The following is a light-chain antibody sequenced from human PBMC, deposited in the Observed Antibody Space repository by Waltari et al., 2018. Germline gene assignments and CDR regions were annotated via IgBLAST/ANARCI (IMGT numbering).Light chain of an antibody. CDR1: QSVDSY. CDR3: QLRIKWPPEIT. CDR2: DTS. J-gene: IGKJ5*01. Sequence: EIWLTPSPVPLSLSPGERATPSCRASQSVDSYLAWYQQKRGQPPRLLIYDTSNRATGIPARFSGSGSGTDFTLTISSLEPDDFAVYFCQLRIKWPPEITFGQGTRLEIK. V-gene: IGKV3-11*01.